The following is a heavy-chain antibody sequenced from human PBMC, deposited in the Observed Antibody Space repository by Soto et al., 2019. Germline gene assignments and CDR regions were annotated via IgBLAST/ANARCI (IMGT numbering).Heavy chain of an antibody. CDR1: GFTFSSYG. CDR3: ARGAGYGSSTSCSMAV. CDR2: ISYDASNK. Sequence: QVQLVASGGGVVQPGRSLRLSCAASGFTFSSYGMHWVRQAPGNGLEWVEVISYDASNKYYADSGKGRFTFSRDNSKNTLHLQMHSLRAEETAVYYCARGAGYGSSTSCSMAVWGKGTTVTVCS. J-gene: IGHJ6*03. V-gene: IGHV3-30*03. D-gene: IGHD2-2*01.